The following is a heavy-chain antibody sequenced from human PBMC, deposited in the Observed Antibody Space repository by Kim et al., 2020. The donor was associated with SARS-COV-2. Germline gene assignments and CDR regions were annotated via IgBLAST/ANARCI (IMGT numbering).Heavy chain of an antibody. J-gene: IGHJ3*02. CDR3: ASPGIAAAGHDAFDI. Sequence: SETLSLTCTVSGGSISSGSYYWSWIRQPAGMGLEWIGRIYTSGSTNYNPSLKSRVTISVDKSKNQFSLKLSSGTAADTAVYYCASPGIAAAGHDAFDIWGQGTMVTVSS. CDR2: IYTSGST. V-gene: IGHV4-61*02. D-gene: IGHD6-13*01. CDR1: GGSISSGSYY.